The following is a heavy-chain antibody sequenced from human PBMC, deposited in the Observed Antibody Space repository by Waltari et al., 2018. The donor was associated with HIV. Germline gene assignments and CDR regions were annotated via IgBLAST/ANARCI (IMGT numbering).Heavy chain of an antibody. V-gene: IGHV3-7*01. CDR1: GFTFSTFW. D-gene: IGHD3-16*01. Sequence: EVQLVESGGGLVQPGGSLRLSCEDSGFTFSTFWMSWVRQAPGKGLEWVANIKQDGSEKYYVDSVKGRFTISRDNAKNSLYLQMNSLRAEDTAVYYCAGRSPARRLNWFGPWGQGTLVTVSS. CDR2: IKQDGSEK. J-gene: IGHJ5*02. CDR3: AGRSPARRLNWFGP.